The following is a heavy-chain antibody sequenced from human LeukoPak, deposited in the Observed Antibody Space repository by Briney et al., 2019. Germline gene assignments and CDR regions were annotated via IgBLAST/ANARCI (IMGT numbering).Heavy chain of an antibody. CDR3: ARDWGGPDDC. V-gene: IGHV3-7*01. D-gene: IGHD3-16*01. CDR2: INQNGSEK. CDR1: GFTFSTSW. Sequence: GGSLRLSCVASGFTFSTSWMSWVRQAPGKGLEWVANINQNGSEKYSVDSVKGRFIISRDDARNSLYLQMNSLRAEDTAIYYCARDWGGPDDCWGQGTLVTVSS. J-gene: IGHJ4*02.